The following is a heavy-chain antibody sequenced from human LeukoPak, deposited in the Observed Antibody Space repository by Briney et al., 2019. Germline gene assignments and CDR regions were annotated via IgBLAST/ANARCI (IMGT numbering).Heavy chain of an antibody. CDR1: GFTFSSYA. CDR3: AKYVSAKGPPYALDV. D-gene: IGHD2/OR15-2a*01. J-gene: IGHJ6*02. Sequence: GGSLRLSCAVSGFTFSSYAMTWVRQAPGKGLEWVSGISGSGGSTYYADSVKGRFTISRDNSKNTLYLQMNSLRAEDTAVYYCAKYVSAKGPPYALDVWGQGTTVTVSS. V-gene: IGHV3-23*01. CDR2: ISGSGGST.